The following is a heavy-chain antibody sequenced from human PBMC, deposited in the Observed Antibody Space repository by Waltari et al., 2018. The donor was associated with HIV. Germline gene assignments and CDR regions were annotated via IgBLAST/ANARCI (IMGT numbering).Heavy chain of an antibody. CDR1: GFTFNDYW. D-gene: IGHD2-8*01. Sequence: DVQLEESGGGLVQPGGSLRLSCVASGFTFNDYWMNWIRQTPGKGLQGLASIKKDGTEKYYVDSVKGRFTVSGDNLKKAVFLHMTGLKVDDTAFYHCAGAAIFCNNGICYRDEFDFWGQGTLVTVSS. V-gene: IGHV3-7*01. J-gene: IGHJ4*02. CDR3: AGAAIFCNNGICYRDEFDF. CDR2: IKKDGTEK.